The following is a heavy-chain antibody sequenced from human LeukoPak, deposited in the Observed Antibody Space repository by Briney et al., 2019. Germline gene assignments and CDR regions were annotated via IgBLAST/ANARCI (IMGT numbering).Heavy chain of an antibody. CDR3: AKGTGWFDS. Sequence: GGPLRLSCAASGFIFSSYGMHWVRHAPGKGLEGVAVLWYDGSNKYYADSVKGRFTISRDNSKNTLYLKMNTLRAEDTAVYFCAKGTGWFDSWGQGTLVTVTS. V-gene: IGHV3-33*06. CDR1: GFIFSSYG. CDR2: LWYDGSNK. D-gene: IGHD2-8*02. J-gene: IGHJ5*01.